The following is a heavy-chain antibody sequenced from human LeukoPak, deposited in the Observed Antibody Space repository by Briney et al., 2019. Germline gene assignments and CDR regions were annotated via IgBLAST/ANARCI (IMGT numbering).Heavy chain of an antibody. CDR3: ARGQTIVGATPFDY. V-gene: IGHV3-7*01. CDR1: GFTFSTYW. CDR2: IKQDGSEK. D-gene: IGHD1-26*01. J-gene: IGHJ4*02. Sequence: GGSLRLSCAGSGFTFSTYWMTWVRQAPGKGLEWVANIKQDGSEKYYVDSVKGRFTISRDNAKNSLYLQMNSLRAEDTAVYYCARGQTIVGATPFDYWGQGTLVTVSS.